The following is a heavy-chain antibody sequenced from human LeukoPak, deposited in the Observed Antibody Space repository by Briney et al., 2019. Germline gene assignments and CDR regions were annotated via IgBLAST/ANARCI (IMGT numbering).Heavy chain of an antibody. D-gene: IGHD5-24*01. CDR2: IYHSGSN. CDR1: GYSISSGYY. CDR3: ARRDGYNGEFDY. Sequence: PSETLSLTCAVSGYSISSGYYWAWIRQPPGKGLEWIGSIYHSGSNYYNPSLKSRVPISIDTSKNQFSLKLTSVTAADTAVYYCARRDGYNGEFDYWGQGTLVTVSS. J-gene: IGHJ4*02. V-gene: IGHV4-38-2*01.